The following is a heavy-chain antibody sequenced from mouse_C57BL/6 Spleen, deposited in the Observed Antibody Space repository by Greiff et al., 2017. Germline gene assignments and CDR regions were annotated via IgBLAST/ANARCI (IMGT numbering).Heavy chain of an antibody. CDR2: ISGGGGNT. V-gene: IGHV5-9*01. CDR3: ARLTGYFDY. D-gene: IGHD4-1*01. Sequence: EVQLVESGGGLVKPGGSLKLSCAASGFTFSSYTMSWVRQTPEKRLGWVATISGGGGNTYYPDSVKGRFTISRDNAKNTLYLQMSSLRSEDTALYYCARLTGYFDYWGQGTTLTVSS. CDR1: GFTFSSYT. J-gene: IGHJ2*01.